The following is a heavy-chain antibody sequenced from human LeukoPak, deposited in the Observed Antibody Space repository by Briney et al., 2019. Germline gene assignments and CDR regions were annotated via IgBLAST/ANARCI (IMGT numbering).Heavy chain of an antibody. V-gene: IGHV3-30-3*01. CDR3: AKDRGSSGYDFEDS. Sequence: PGGSLRLSCAASGFTFSSYAMHWVRQAPGKGLEWVAVISYDGSNKYYADSVKGRFTISRDNSKNTLYLQMSSLRAEDTAVYYCAKDRGSSGYDFEDSWGQGILVTVSS. CDR2: ISYDGSNK. J-gene: IGHJ4*02. D-gene: IGHD5-12*01. CDR1: GFTFSSYA.